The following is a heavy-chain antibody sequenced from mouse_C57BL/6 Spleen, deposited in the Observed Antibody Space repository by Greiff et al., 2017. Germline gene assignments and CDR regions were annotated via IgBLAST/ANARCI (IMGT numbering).Heavy chain of an antibody. CDR2: INPSNGGT. Sequence: QVQLQQSGTELVKPGASVKLSCKASGYTFTSYWMHWVKQRPGQGLEWIGNINPSNGGTNYNEKFKSKDTLTVDKSSSTAYMQLSSLTSEDSAVYYCARWGRMVTGEYWGEGTTLTVSS. CDR1: GYTFTSYW. CDR3: ARWGRMVTGEY. D-gene: IGHD2-2*01. V-gene: IGHV1-53*01. J-gene: IGHJ2*01.